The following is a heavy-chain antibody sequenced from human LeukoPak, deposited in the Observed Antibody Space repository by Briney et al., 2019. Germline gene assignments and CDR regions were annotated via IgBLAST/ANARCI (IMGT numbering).Heavy chain of an antibody. CDR1: GFTFSSYE. Sequence: PGGSLRLSCAASGFTFSSYEMNWVRQAPGKGLEWVSYIISSGSTIYYADSVKGRFTISRDNAKNSLYLQMNSLRAQDTAVYYCARVKASAHYDSSGYADYSGQGTLVTVSP. CDR3: ARVKASAHYDSSGYADY. V-gene: IGHV3-48*03. D-gene: IGHD3-22*01. J-gene: IGHJ4*02. CDR2: IISSGSTI.